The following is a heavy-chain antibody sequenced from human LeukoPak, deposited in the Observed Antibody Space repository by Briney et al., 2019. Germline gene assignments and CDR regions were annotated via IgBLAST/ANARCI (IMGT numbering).Heavy chain of an antibody. V-gene: IGHV3-7*04. CDR1: GFNFSDSR. D-gene: IGHD2-21*01. CDR3: VRGDWYFES. Sequence: HPGGSLRLSCATSGFNFSDSRMTWVRQAPGKGLQWVANINRDGTEKHFLDSVEGRFTISRDNAKKSLYLQMSSLRPQDTAVYFCVRGDWYFESWGQGTLVTLSS. J-gene: IGHJ4*02. CDR2: INRDGTEK.